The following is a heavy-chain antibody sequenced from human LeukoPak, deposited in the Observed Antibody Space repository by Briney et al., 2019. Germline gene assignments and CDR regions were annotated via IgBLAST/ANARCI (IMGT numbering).Heavy chain of an antibody. J-gene: IGHJ4*02. V-gene: IGHV3-48*01. CDR1: GFTFSSHG. CDR3: AREGLSGSYLEY. CDR2: IKSTGDIT. D-gene: IGHD1-26*01. Sequence: GGSLRPSCAGSGFTFSSHGMNWVRHAPGKGLEWISYIKSTGDITYYADSVKGRFTVSRDNAKNSLYLQMNSLRAEDTAVYYCAREGLSGSYLEYWGQGTLVAVSS.